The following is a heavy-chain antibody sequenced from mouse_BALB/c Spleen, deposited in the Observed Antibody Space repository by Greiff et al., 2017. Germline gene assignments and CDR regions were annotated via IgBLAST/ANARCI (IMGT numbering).Heavy chain of an antibody. CDR3: ARENYAMDY. CDR2: ISSGGST. CDR1: GFTFSSYA. Sequence: DVHLVESGGGLVKPGGSLKLSCAASGFTFSSYAMSWVRQTPEKRLEWVASISSGGSTYYPDSVKGRFTISRDNARNILYLQMSSLRSEDTAMYYCARENYAMDYWGQGTSVTVSS. V-gene: IGHV5-6-5*01. J-gene: IGHJ4*01.